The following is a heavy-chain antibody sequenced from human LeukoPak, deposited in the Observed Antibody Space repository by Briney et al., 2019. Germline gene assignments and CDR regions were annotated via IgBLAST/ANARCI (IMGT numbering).Heavy chain of an antibody. CDR3: AREVHSSSWYGYNWFDP. CDR2: ISAYNGDT. J-gene: IGHJ5*02. V-gene: IGHV1-18*01. D-gene: IGHD6-13*01. CDR1: GYTFVRLG. Sequence: PTASVKVSCKASGYTFVRLGLSWVRQAPGQGLEWMGWISAYNGDTHYAQNFQGRVTMTTDTSTSTAYMELRSLRSDDTAVYYCAREVHSSSWYGYNWFDPWGQGTLVTVSS.